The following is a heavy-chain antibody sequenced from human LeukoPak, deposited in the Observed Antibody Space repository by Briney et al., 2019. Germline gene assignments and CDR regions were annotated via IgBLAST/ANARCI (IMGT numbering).Heavy chain of an antibody. CDR3: ASSRYCSGGSCWGIDY. CDR1: GFTVSSNY. D-gene: IGHD2-15*01. Sequence: GGSLRLSCAASGFTVSSNYMSWVRQAPWKGLEWVSVIYSGGSTYYADSVKGRFTISRDNSKNTLYLQMNSLRAEDTAVYYCASSRYCSGGSCWGIDYWGQGTLVTVSS. J-gene: IGHJ4*02. V-gene: IGHV3-53*01. CDR2: IYSGGST.